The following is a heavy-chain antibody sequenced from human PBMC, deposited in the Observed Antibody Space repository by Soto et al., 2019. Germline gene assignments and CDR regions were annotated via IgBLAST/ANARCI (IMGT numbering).Heavy chain of an antibody. Sequence: EVQLMESGGGLVQPGGSLRLSCAASGFTFSSSWMHWVRQAPGKGLVWVSRIYSDGSRTNYADSVQGRFTISRDNAKNTLYLQMNSLRAEDTALYYCARGPTGWYGYDYWGQGTLVTVSS. CDR2: IYSDGSRT. CDR3: ARGPTGWYGYDY. V-gene: IGHV3-74*01. D-gene: IGHD6-19*01. J-gene: IGHJ4*02. CDR1: GFTFSSSW.